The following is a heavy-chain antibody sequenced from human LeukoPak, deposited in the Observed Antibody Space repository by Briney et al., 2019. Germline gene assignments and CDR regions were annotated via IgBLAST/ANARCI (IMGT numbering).Heavy chain of an antibody. CDR1: GGSISSSNW. CDR2: INHSGNI. Sequence: PSGTLSLTCAVSGGSISSSNWWSWVRQPPGKGLEWIGEINHSGNINYNPSLKSRVTMSVDTSKKQFSLNLRSVTAADTAVYYCGSLHQVRGPTVFDHWGQGNLVTVSS. CDR3: GSLHQVRGPTVFDH. D-gene: IGHD3-10*01. J-gene: IGHJ4*02. V-gene: IGHV4-4*02.